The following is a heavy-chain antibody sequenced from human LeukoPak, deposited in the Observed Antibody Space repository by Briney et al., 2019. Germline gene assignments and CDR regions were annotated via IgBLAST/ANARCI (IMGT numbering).Heavy chain of an antibody. CDR1: GGSFSGYY. J-gene: IGHJ4*02. Sequence: SETLSLTCAVYGGSFSGYYWSWIRQPAGKGLEWIGRIYTSGSTNYNPSLKSRVTMSVDTSKNQFSLKLSSVTAADTAVYYCARVGYYDSSGYYNFDYWGQGTLVTVSS. CDR2: IYTSGST. V-gene: IGHV4-59*10. CDR3: ARVGYYDSSGYYNFDY. D-gene: IGHD3-22*01.